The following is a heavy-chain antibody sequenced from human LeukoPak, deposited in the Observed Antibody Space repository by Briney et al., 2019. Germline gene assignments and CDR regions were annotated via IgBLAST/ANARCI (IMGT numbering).Heavy chain of an antibody. CDR3: ARTGYCRSTRCYVDY. CDR2: IYYSGST. Sequence: SETLSLTCTVSGGSISSGDYYWSWIRQPPGKGLEWIGYIYYSGSTYYNPSLKSRVTISVDTSKNQFSLKLSSVTAADTAVYYCARTGYCRSTRCYVDYWGQGTLVSVSS. J-gene: IGHJ4*02. D-gene: IGHD2-2*01. CDR1: GGSISSGDYY. V-gene: IGHV4-30-4*08.